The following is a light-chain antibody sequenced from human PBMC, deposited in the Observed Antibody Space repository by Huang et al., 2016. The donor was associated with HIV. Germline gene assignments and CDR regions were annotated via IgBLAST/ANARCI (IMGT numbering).Light chain of an antibody. CDR2: RAS. J-gene: IGKJ2*01. V-gene: IGKV1-5*03. Sequence: DIQMTQSPSTLSASVGDRVTITCRASQSINNWLAWYQQKPGKTPKLLIYRASSLETGVPARFSGSRSGTEFTLTISSLQPDDFATYYCQQYNSYPYTFGQGTKLEI. CDR3: QQYNSYPYT. CDR1: QSINNW.